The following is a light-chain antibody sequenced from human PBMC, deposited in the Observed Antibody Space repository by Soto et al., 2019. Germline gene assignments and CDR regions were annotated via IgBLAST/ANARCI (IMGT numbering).Light chain of an antibody. CDR2: GAS. CDR1: QDVGRY. Sequence: AIRMTQSPSSLSASAGDSVAIACRASQDVGRYLAWYQQKPGQAPKLLIYGASTLQSGVPSRFSGGGSGTDFTLTISCLQSEDFATYYCQHYKNYPWTFGQGTKVDIK. J-gene: IGKJ1*01. V-gene: IGKV1-8*01. CDR3: QHYKNYPWT.